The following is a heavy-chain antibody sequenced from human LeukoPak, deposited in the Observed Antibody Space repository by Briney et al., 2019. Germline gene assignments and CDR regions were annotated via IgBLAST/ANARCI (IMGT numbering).Heavy chain of an antibody. CDR1: GFTFSSYW. J-gene: IGHJ4*02. CDR2: INSDGSST. D-gene: IGHD6-13*01. V-gene: IGHV3-74*01. CDR3: ARDGSWSKFDY. Sequence: PGGSLRLSCAASGFTFSSYWIHWVRQAPGKGLVWVSRINSDGSSTSYADSVKGRFTISRDNAKNTLYLQMNSLRAEDTAVYYCARDGSWSKFDYWGQGTLVTVSS.